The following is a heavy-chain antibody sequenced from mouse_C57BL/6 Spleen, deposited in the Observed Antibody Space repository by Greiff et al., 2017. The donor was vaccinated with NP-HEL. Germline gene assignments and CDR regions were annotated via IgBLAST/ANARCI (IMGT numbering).Heavy chain of an antibody. CDR2: IYPGDGDT. D-gene: IGHD1-1*01. J-gene: IGHJ1*03. CDR1: GYAFSSSW. V-gene: IGHV1-82*01. CDR3: ARDYYGSNYWNFDV. Sequence: VQLQESGPELVKPGASVKISCKASGYAFSSSWMNWVKQRPGKGLEWIGRIYPGDGDTNYNGKFKGKATLTADKSSSTAYMQLSSLTSEDSAVYFCARDYYGSNYWNFDVWGTGTTVTVSS.